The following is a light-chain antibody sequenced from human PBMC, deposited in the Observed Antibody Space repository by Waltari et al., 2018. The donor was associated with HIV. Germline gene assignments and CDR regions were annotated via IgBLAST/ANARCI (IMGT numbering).Light chain of an antibody. J-gene: IGKJ4*01. CDR2: DVS. CDR1: QSVNTY. Sequence: EIVLTQSPGTVSLSPGERATLSCRASQSVNTYLGWYQQKPGQPPRLLIYDVSKRATGIPARFSGSGSGTDFSLTISNLKPEDSAVYYCQHRVSWPATFGGGTKVQIK. CDR3: QHRVSWPAT. V-gene: IGKV3-11*01.